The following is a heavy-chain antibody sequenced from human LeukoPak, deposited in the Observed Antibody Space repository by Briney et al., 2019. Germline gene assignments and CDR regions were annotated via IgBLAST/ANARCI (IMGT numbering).Heavy chain of an antibody. CDR1: GGSISSYY. CDR2: INHSGST. Sequence: SETLSLTCTVSGGSISSYYWSWIRQPPGKGLEWIGEINHSGSTNYNPSLKSRVTISVDTSKNQFSLKLSSVTAADTAVYYCARVDYHDSSGYYYSKAGKLDYWGQGTLVTVSS. D-gene: IGHD3-22*01. V-gene: IGHV4-34*01. J-gene: IGHJ4*02. CDR3: ARVDYHDSSGYYYSKAGKLDY.